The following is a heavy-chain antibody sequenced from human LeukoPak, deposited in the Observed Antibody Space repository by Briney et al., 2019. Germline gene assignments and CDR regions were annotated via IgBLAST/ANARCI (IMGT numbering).Heavy chain of an antibody. CDR3: ARDGPIVEEYFDY. CDR2: INPNSGGT. CDR1: GYTFTGYY. J-gene: IGHJ4*02. Sequence: ASVKVSCKASGYTFTGYYMHWVRQAPGQGLEWMGRINPNSGGTSYAQKFQGRVTMTRDTSTSTVYMELSSLRSEDTAVYYCARDGPIVEEYFDYWGQGTLVTVSS. D-gene: IGHD2-21*01. V-gene: IGHV1-2*06.